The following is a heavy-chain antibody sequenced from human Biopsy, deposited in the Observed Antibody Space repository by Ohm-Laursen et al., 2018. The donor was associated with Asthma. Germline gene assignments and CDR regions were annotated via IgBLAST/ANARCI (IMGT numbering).Heavy chain of an antibody. V-gene: IGHV1-69*01. J-gene: IGHJ1*01. Sequence: SSVKVSCKAHGDILSSFGIKWVRKAPGQGLEWMGGVIPIYGTTHTAQKFQGRATITADESTSTAYMELTSLRKEDTAVYYCARTFHFWSPYHAEHHQLWGQGTLVTVSS. CDR3: ARTFHFWSPYHAEHHQL. CDR2: VIPIYGTT. D-gene: IGHD3-3*02. CDR1: GDILSSFG.